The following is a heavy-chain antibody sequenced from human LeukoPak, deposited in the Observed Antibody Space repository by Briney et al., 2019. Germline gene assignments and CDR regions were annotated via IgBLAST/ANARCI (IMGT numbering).Heavy chain of an antibody. D-gene: IGHD3-9*01. CDR2: IYYSGST. V-gene: IGHV4-59*01. J-gene: IGHJ5*02. CDR1: GCSSSSYY. CDR3: AREYYDILNWVSWFDP. Sequence: SETLSLICTGSGCSSSSYYWSWIRHPPGKGREGIVYIYYSGSTNDNPSLKSRVTISVDTSKNQFSLKLSSVTDADTVVYYCAREYYDILNWVSWFDPWGQGTLVTVSS.